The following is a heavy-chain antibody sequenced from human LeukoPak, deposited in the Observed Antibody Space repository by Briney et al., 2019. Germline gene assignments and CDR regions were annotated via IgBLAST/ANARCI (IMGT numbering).Heavy chain of an antibody. V-gene: IGHV3-23*01. J-gene: IGHJ3*02. CDR3: AKGGSGSYRGLFDI. D-gene: IGHD1-26*01. Sequence: KTGGSLRLSCAASGFTFSSYAMSRVPQAPGKGLEWVSAISGSGGCTYYADSVKGLFTISSDNSKNTVYLQMNSLRAEDTAVYYCAKGGSGSYRGLFDIWGQGTMVTVSS. CDR1: GFTFSSYA. CDR2: ISGSGGCT.